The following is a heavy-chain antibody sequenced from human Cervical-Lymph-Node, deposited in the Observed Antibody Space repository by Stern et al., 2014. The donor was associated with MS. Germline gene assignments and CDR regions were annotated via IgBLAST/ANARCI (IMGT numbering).Heavy chain of an antibody. V-gene: IGHV1-2*02. Sequence: VQLVESGAEVKKPGASVKVTCKTSENTFTGYYIHWVRQAPGPGLEWMGWINPNSGATNYAQRFQDRVSLTSDTSNSLAYMELDRLTSGDTAVYYCARISLGSGIDYWGQGSLVTVSS. J-gene: IGHJ4*02. CDR2: INPNSGAT. D-gene: IGHD1-26*01. CDR1: ENTFTGYY. CDR3: ARISLGSGIDY.